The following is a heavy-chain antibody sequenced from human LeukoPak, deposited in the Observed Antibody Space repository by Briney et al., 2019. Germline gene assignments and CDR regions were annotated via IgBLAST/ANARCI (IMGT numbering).Heavy chain of an antibody. CDR1: GISFSTYW. D-gene: IGHD6-13*01. V-gene: IGHV3-7*03. CDR2: IKQDGSEK. Sequence: GGSLRLSCAASGISFSTYWMSWVRHAPGKGLEWVANIKQDGSEKYYVDSVKGRFTISRDNAKNSMFLQMNNLRAEDMAIYYCARGASSWEYTTFDVWGQGAIVTVSS. CDR3: ARGASSWEYTTFDV. J-gene: IGHJ3*01.